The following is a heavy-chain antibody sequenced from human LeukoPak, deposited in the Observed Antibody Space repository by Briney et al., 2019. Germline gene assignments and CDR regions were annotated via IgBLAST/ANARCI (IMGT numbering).Heavy chain of an antibody. Sequence: GGSPRLSRAASGFTFCDYYMSWIRQAPGKGLEGVSYISGRGSTIYYAHAVKGRVTISRDNAKNSRYLQMNSLRAEDTAVYYCARDRTGELPSYYFDYWGQGTLVSVSS. J-gene: IGHJ4*02. V-gene: IGHV3-11*04. CDR3: ARDRTGELPSYYFDY. CDR1: GFTFCDYY. CDR2: ISGRGSTI. D-gene: IGHD1-26*01.